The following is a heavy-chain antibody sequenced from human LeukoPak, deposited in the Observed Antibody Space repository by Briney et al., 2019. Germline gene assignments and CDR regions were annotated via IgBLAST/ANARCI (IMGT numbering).Heavy chain of an antibody. CDR1: GFTFSSYA. J-gene: IGHJ4*02. Sequence: GRSLRLSCAASGFTFSSYAMHWVRQAPGKGLEWVAVISYDGSNKYYADSVNGRFTISRDNSKNTLYLQMNSLRAEDTAVYYCARDEPIRETGTTPASFDYWGQGTLVTVSS. CDR3: ARDEPIRETGTTPASFDY. D-gene: IGHD1-1*01. V-gene: IGHV3-30*04. CDR2: ISYDGSNK.